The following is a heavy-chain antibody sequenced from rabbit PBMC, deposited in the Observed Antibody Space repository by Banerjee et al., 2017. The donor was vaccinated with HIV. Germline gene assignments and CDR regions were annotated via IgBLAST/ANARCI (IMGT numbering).Heavy chain of an antibody. V-gene: IGHV1S45*01. CDR2: IAAGSSGST. Sequence: QEQLVESGGGLVQPEGSLTLTCKASGFSFSSSYWISWVRQAPGKGLEWIACIAAGSSGSTYYASWAKGRFTISKTSSTTVTLQMTSLTAADTATYLCARDLAGVIGWNFGLWGPGTLVTVS. J-gene: IGHJ4*01. D-gene: IGHD4-1*01. CDR1: GFSFSSSYW. CDR3: ARDLAGVIGWNFGL.